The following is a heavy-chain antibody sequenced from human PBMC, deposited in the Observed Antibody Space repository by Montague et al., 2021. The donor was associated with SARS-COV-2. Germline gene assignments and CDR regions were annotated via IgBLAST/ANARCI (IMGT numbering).Heavy chain of an antibody. CDR3: ARDREITMVRGAPLYGMDV. CDR1: GFPFSSYA. Sequence: SRSLSFSASGFPFSSYAMHWVRQAPGKGLEWVAVISYDGSNKYYADSVKGRFTISRDNSKNTLYLQMNSLRAEDTAVYYCARDREITMVRGAPLYGMDVWGQGTTVTVSS. CDR2: ISYDGSNK. V-gene: IGHV3-30-3*01. J-gene: IGHJ6*02. D-gene: IGHD3-10*01.